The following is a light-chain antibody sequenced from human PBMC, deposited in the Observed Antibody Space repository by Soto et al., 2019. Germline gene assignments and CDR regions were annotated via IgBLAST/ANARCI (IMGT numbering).Light chain of an antibody. CDR2: GQN. J-gene: IGLJ2*01. V-gene: IGLV1-44*01. Sequence: QSVLTQPPSASGTPGQRVTISCSGSSSNIGSNTVNWYQQLPGTAPKLLIYGQNQCPSGVPDRFSGSKSGTSASLAISGLQSEDEADYYCAVWDDSLAGRVFGGGTKLTVL. CDR1: SSNIGSNT. CDR3: AVWDDSLAGRV.